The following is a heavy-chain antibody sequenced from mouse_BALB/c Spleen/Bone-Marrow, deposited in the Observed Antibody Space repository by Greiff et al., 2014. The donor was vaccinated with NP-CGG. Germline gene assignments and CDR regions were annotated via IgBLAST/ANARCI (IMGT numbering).Heavy chain of an antibody. CDR2: INSNGGST. D-gene: IGHD2-1*01. J-gene: IGHJ1*01. CDR1: GFTFSSYG. CDR3: ARPYGNWYFDV. V-gene: IGHV5-6-3*01. Sequence: EVQGVESGGGLVQPGGSLKLSCAASGFTFSSYGMSWVRQTPDKRLELVATINSNGGSTYYPDSVKGRFTISRDNAKNTLYLQMSSLKSEDIAMYYCARPYGNWYFDVWGAGTTVTVSS.